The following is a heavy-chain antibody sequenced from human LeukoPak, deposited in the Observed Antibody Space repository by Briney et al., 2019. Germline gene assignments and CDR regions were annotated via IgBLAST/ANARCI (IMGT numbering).Heavy chain of an antibody. V-gene: IGHV1-18*01. CDR2: ISAYNGNT. Sequence: GASVKVSCKASGYTSTSYGISWVRQAPGQGLEWMGWISAYNGNTNYAQKLQGRVTMTTDTSTSTAYMELRSLRSDDTAVYYCARAPEGYSSSWYSREYYFDYWGQGTLVTVSS. CDR1: GYTSTSYG. D-gene: IGHD6-13*01. CDR3: ARAPEGYSSSWYSREYYFDY. J-gene: IGHJ4*02.